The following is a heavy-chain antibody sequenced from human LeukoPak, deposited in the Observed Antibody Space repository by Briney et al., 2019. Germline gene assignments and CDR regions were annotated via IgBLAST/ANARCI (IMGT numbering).Heavy chain of an antibody. Sequence: PSETLSLTCAVYGGSFSGYYWSWIRQPPGKGLEWIGEINHSGSTNYNPSLKSRVTISVDTSKNQFSLELSSVTAADTAVYYCARVIAVAGTGVPNDYWGQGTLVTVSS. CDR3: ARVIAVAGTGVPNDY. V-gene: IGHV4-34*01. CDR2: INHSGST. CDR1: GGSFSGYY. J-gene: IGHJ4*02. D-gene: IGHD6-19*01.